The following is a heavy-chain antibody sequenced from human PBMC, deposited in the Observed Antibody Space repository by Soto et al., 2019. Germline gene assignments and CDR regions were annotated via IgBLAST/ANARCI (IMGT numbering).Heavy chain of an antibody. CDR3: ARIPDGSRGGTSDYFDY. CDR1: QLSPTAPWIT. J-gene: IGHJ4*02. V-gene: IGHV2-70*13. Sequence: SGRTLVNPTQTLNLTHPFSQLSPTAPWITASWIRQPPRKALEWLALIDWNDDKYYSTTVKTRLTVSKDTSKNQVFLTMSNMEPVDTATYYCARIPDGSRGGTSDYFDYWGQGTQVTVSS. D-gene: IGHD2-15*01. CDR2: IDWNDDK.